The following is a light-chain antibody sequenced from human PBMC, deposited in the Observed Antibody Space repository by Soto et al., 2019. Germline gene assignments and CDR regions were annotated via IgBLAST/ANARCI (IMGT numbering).Light chain of an antibody. CDR3: QQYGSSPRT. Sequence: EIVLTQSPGTLSLSPVERATLSCRASQSVSSSYLAWYQQKPGQAPRLLIYGASSRAPGIPDRFSGSGSGTDFPLTISRLEPEDFAVYYCQQYGSSPRTFGQGTKVEI. J-gene: IGKJ1*01. V-gene: IGKV3-20*01. CDR2: GAS. CDR1: QSVSSSY.